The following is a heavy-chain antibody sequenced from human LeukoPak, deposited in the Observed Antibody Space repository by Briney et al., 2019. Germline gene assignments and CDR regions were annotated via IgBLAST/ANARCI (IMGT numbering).Heavy chain of an antibody. CDR2: ISAYNGNT. D-gene: IGHD6-19*01. CDR3: ARDLLEAVAGTGYYFDY. J-gene: IGHJ4*02. V-gene: IGHV1-18*01. Sequence: ASVKVSCKASGGTFSSYAISWVRQAPGQGLEWMGWISAYNGNTNYAQKLQGRVTMTTDTSTSTAYMELRSLRSDDTAVYYCARDLLEAVAGTGYYFDYWGQGTLVTVSS. CDR1: GGTFSSYA.